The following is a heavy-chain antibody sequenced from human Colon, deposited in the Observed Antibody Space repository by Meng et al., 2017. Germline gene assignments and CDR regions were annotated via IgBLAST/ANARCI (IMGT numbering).Heavy chain of an antibody. J-gene: IGHJ5*02. Sequence: QSQLQESGPGLVKPSQAFSLTCTVSGGPISTGDYYWAWIRQPPGKGLEWIGSIGHSGFTYYTPSLKSRVAVSLDTSKSQFSLMLTSVTAADTAVYYCVRSSAWVRTGFDPWGQGTLVTVSS. CDR2: IGHSGFT. D-gene: IGHD6-19*01. CDR3: VRSSAWVRTGFDP. V-gene: IGHV4-39*01. CDR1: GGPISTGDYY.